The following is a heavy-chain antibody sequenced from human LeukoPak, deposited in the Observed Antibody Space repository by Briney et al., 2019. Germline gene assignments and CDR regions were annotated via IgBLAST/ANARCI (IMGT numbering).Heavy chain of an antibody. D-gene: IGHD6-6*01. J-gene: IGHJ5*02. CDR1: GFSFSSYA. V-gene: IGHV3-23*01. CDR2: ISGSGGST. CDR3: ARARPVVYERWFDP. Sequence: GGSLRLSCAASGFSFSSYAMSWVRQAPGKGLEWVSAISGSGGSTYYADSVKGRFTISRDNSKNTLYLQMNSLRAEDTAVYYCARARPVVYERWFDPWGQGTLVTVSS.